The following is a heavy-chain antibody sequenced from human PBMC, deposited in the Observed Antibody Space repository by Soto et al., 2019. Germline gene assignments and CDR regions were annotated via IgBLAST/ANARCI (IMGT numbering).Heavy chain of an antibody. Sequence: SETLSLTCAVSGGSISSGGYSWGWVRQPPGKGLEWIGTIYYSGSTYYNPSLKSRVTISVDTSKNHFSLKLSSVTAADTAVYFCARHLGEGYFDYWGHGTLVTVSS. CDR1: GGSISSGGYS. CDR3: ARHLGEGYFDY. J-gene: IGHJ4*01. CDR2: IYYSGST. V-gene: IGHV4-39*01.